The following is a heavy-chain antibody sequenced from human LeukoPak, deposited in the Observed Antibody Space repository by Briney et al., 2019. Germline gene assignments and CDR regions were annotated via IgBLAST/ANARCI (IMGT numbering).Heavy chain of an antibody. V-gene: IGHV3-7*01. CDR3: AGHVGISF. J-gene: IGHJ4*02. CDR2: IREDGTEK. Sequence: GVPLRLSCTASGFTFSGACMPWVRQAPGEGLVWVAYIREDGTEKNYVDSGKGRFSIYRDNAKNSLFLQMSNLRDDDTAIYYCAGHVGISFWGQGTLVTVSS. D-gene: IGHD7-27*01. CDR1: GFTFSGAC.